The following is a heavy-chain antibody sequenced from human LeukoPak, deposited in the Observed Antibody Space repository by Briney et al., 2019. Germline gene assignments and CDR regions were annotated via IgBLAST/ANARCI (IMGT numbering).Heavy chain of an antibody. CDR2: INPSGGGT. CDR3: AINPQGSNWLDSNWFVP. CDR1: GYTFTSYY. D-gene: IGHD6-13*01. J-gene: IGHJ5*02. V-gene: IGHV1-46*01. Sequence: GASVKVSCKASGYTFTSYYMHWVRQAPGQGLEWMGIINPSGGGTSYAQKFQGRVTMTRDMSTSTVYMELSSLRSEDTAVNYFAINPQGSNWLDSNWFVPSGQGTLVTVSP.